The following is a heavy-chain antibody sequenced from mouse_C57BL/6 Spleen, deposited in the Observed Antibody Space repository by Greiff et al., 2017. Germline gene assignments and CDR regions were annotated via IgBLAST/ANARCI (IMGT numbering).Heavy chain of an antibody. D-gene: IGHD2-4*01. V-gene: IGHV14-3*01. Sequence: VQLQQSVAELVRPGASVKLSCTASGFNIKNTYMHWVKQRPEQGLEWIGRIDPANGNTKYAPKFQGKATITADTSSNTAYLQLSSLTSEDTAIYYCPIYYDYDEGYFEVWGTGTTVTVSS. CDR3: PIYYDYDEGYFEV. CDR1: GFNIKNTY. CDR2: IDPANGNT. J-gene: IGHJ1*03.